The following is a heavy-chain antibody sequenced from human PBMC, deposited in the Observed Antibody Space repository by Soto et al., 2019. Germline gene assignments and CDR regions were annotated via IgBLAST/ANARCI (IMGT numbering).Heavy chain of an antibody. Sequence: QVQLVESGGGVVQPGRSLRLSCAASGFTFSSYGMHWVRQAPGKGLEWVAVIWYDGSNKYYADSVKGRFTISRDNSKTTLYLQMNSLRAEDTAVYYCASGSSGVRFDYWGQGTLVTVSS. J-gene: IGHJ4*02. D-gene: IGHD2-15*01. CDR2: IWYDGSNK. V-gene: IGHV3-33*01. CDR3: ASGSSGVRFDY. CDR1: GFTFSSYG.